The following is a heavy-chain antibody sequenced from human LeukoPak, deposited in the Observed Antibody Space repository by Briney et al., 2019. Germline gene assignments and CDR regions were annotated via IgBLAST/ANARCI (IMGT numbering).Heavy chain of an antibody. CDR2: INHSGTT. CDR1: GGSFSGYY. CDR3: ARGDYSSSSQAPLDYFAY. J-gene: IGHJ4*02. V-gene: IGHV4-34*01. Sequence: SETLSLTCAVYGGSFSGYYWGWIRQPPGKGLEWIGEINHSGTTNYNPSLKSRVTISVDTSKNQFSLKLSSVTAADTAVYYCARGDYSSSSQAPLDYFAYWGQGTLVTVSS. D-gene: IGHD6-13*01.